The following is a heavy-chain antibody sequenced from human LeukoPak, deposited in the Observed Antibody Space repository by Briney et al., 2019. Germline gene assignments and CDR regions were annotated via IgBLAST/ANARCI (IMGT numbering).Heavy chain of an antibody. CDR3: ARLPPPTITMVRGVIITPDFYYFDY. CDR1: GYTFTSYD. J-gene: IGHJ4*02. V-gene: IGHV1-8*01. CDR2: MNPNSGNT. D-gene: IGHD3-10*01. Sequence: ASVKVSCKASGYTFTSYDINWVRQATGQGLEWMGWMNPNSGNTGYAQKFQGRVTMTRNTSISTAYMELSSLRSDDTAVYYCARLPPPTITMVRGVIITPDFYYFDYWGQGTLVTVSS.